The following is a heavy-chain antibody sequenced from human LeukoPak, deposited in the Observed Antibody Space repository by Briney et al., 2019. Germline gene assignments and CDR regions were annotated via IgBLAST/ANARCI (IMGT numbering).Heavy chain of an antibody. CDR1: GFTFSGSA. CDR3: AREGILTGYFDY. D-gene: IGHD3-9*01. Sequence: PGGSLRLSCAASGFTFSGSAMHWVRQASGKGLEWVGRIRSKANSYATAYAASVKGRFTISRDDSKNTAYLQMNSLRAEDTAVYYCAREGILTGYFDYWGQGTLVTVSS. J-gene: IGHJ4*02. V-gene: IGHV3-73*01. CDR2: IRSKANSYAT.